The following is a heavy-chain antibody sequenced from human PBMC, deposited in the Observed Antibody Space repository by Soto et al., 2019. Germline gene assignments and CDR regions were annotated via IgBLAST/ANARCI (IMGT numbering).Heavy chain of an antibody. Sequence: QVQLVQSGAEVKKPGSSVKVSCKASGGTFSSYAISWLRQAPGKGLEWMGGLIPIFGTANYAQKFQGRVTITADESTSTAYMELSSLRSEDTAVYYCARHVPAAGYYYGMDVWGQGTTVTVSS. CDR1: GGTFSSYA. CDR3: ARHVPAAGYYYGMDV. CDR2: LIPIFGTA. V-gene: IGHV1-69*12. D-gene: IGHD2-2*01. J-gene: IGHJ6*02.